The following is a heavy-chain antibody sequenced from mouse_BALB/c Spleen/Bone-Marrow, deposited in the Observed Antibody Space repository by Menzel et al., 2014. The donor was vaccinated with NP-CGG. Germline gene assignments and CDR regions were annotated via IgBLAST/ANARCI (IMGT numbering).Heavy chain of an antibody. CDR3: ARYGNYCYAMDY. CDR2: IDPVNGNT. V-gene: IGHV14-3*02. CDR1: GFNIKDTY. D-gene: IGHD2-1*01. Sequence: EVHLVESGAELVKPGASVKLSCTASGFNIKDTYMHWVKLRPEQGLEWIGRIDPVNGNTKYDPKFQGKATITADTSSNTAYLQLSSLTSEDTAVYYCARYGNYCYAMDYWGQGTSVTVSS. J-gene: IGHJ4*01.